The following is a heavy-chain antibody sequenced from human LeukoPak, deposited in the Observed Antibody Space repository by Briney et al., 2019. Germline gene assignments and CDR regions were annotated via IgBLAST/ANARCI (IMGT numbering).Heavy chain of an antibody. V-gene: IGHV1-69*13. Sequence: SVKVSCKASAGTFSSYAISWVRQAPGQGLEWMGGIIPIFGTANYAQKFQGRVTITADESTSTAYMELSSLRSEDTAVYYCARFTYYDFWSGYLGDYWGQGTLVTVSS. CDR1: AGTFSSYA. J-gene: IGHJ4*02. CDR3: ARFTYYDFWSGYLGDY. CDR2: IIPIFGTA. D-gene: IGHD3-3*01.